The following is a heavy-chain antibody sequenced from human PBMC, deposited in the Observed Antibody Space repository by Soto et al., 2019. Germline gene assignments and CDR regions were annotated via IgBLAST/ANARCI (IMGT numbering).Heavy chain of an antibody. CDR3: AKEGAIPGEVDA. V-gene: IGHV1-46*01. J-gene: IGHJ1*01. CDR2: INTSGGNS. CDR1: GFIFTDWF. Sequence: HLAQSGPEVKRPGASVKISCKASGFIFTDWFMHWVRQAPGQGPEWMGIINTSGGNSIYSQKFKDRVTMTRDTSTSTRYVELSSLTSADTAVYYCAKEGAIPGEVDAWGQGTLVTVSS. D-gene: IGHD2-21*01.